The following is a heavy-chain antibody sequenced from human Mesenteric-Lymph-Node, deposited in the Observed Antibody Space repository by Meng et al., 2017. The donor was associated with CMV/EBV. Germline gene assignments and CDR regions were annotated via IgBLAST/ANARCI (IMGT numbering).Heavy chain of an antibody. D-gene: IGHD2-8*02. CDR1: GFTFSSYA. Sequence: SCSTSGFTFSSYAMHWVRQAPGKGLEWVAVVSYDGSETYYADSVKGRFTISRDNSRDTLYLHMSSLRNVDTAVYYCARDHTLDTGPGPWGQGTLVTVS. V-gene: IGHV3-30*04. J-gene: IGHJ5*02. CDR2: VSYDGSET. CDR3: ARDHTLDTGPGP.